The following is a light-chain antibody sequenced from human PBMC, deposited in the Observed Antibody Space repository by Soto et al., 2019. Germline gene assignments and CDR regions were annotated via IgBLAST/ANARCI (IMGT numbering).Light chain of an antibody. CDR2: GSS. CDR3: LQHNVFPRT. Sequence: DIHRTHSPSSLSASVLYRVTITCRASQAIRNDLAWYQQKPGRAPKRLIYGSSSLQSGVPSRFSGRGSGTEFTLTISSLQPEDFATYYCLQHNVFPRTFGQGTKVDIK. J-gene: IGKJ1*01. CDR1: QAIRND. V-gene: IGKV1-17*01.